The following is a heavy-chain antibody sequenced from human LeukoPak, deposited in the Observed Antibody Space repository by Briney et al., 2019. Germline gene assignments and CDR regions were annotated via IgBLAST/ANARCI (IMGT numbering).Heavy chain of an antibody. CDR3: ARHPYSSGWYPTDY. V-gene: IGHV4-39*01. Sequence: SETLSLTCTVSGGSISSSSYYWGWIRQPPGKGLEWFGSIYYSGSTNYNPSLKSRVTISVDTSKNQFSLKLSSVTAADTAVYYCARHPYSSGWYPTDYWGQGTLVTVSS. CDR1: GGSISSSSYY. CDR2: IYYSGST. D-gene: IGHD6-19*01. J-gene: IGHJ4*02.